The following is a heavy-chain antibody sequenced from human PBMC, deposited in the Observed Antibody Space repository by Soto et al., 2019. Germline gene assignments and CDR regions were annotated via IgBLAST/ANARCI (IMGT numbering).Heavy chain of an antibody. CDR3: ARVTYYDFWSGKTKPVGY. Sequence: ASVKVSCKASGYTFTSYAMHWVRQAPGQRLEWMGWINAGNGNTKYSQKFQGRVTITRDTSASTAYMELSSLRSEDTAVYYCARVTYYDFWSGKTKPVGYWGQGTLVTVSS. D-gene: IGHD3-3*01. CDR1: GYTFTSYA. V-gene: IGHV1-3*01. J-gene: IGHJ4*02. CDR2: INAGNGNT.